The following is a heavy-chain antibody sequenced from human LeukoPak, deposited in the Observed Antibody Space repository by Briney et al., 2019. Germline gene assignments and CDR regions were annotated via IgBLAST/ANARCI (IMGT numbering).Heavy chain of an antibody. J-gene: IGHJ3*02. D-gene: IGHD1-26*01. CDR3: ARRGSPKGGAFDI. V-gene: IGHV5-51*01. Sequence: GESLKISCETSGYTFRSNWIAWVRQVPGKGLEWMGIIYPGDSDTKYSPSFEGQVTISVDKSISTAYLQWSSLKASDTAMYYCARRGSPKGGAFDIWGQGTMVTVSS. CDR1: GYTFRSNW. CDR2: IYPGDSDT.